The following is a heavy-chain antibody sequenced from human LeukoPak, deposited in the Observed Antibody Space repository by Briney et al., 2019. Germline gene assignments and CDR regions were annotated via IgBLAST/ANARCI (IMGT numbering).Heavy chain of an antibody. Sequence: HPGGSLRLSCAASGFTFRNYAMSWVRQAPGKGLEWVSAIGGRGDSTYYADSVKGRFTISRDNSKNTLYLQMNSLRAEDTAVYYCVGVRGVIDANLAFDYWGQGTLVTVSS. J-gene: IGHJ4*02. CDR2: IGGRGDST. CDR1: GFTFRNYA. V-gene: IGHV3-23*01. CDR3: VGVRGVIDANLAFDY. D-gene: IGHD3-10*01.